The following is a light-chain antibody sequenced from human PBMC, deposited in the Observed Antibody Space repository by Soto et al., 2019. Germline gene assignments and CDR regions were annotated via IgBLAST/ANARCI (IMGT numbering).Light chain of an antibody. CDR1: QSVSSN. V-gene: IGKV3-15*01. J-gene: IGKJ4*01. CDR2: GAS. Sequence: EIVMTQSPATLSVSPGERATLSCRASQSVSSNLAWYQQKPGQAPRLLIYGASTTATGIPARFSGSGSGTEFTLTISSLQSEDFAVYYCQQYHNWPPITFGGGTKVEIK. CDR3: QQYHNWPPIT.